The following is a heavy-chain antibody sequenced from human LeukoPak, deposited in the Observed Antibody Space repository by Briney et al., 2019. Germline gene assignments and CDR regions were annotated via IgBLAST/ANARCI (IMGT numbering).Heavy chain of an antibody. J-gene: IGHJ5*02. CDR3: ARPNGDYYNWFDP. V-gene: IGHV1-2*02. CDR1: GYTFTGYS. D-gene: IGHD4-17*01. Sequence: ASVMVSCKASGYTFTGYSIYWVRQAPGQGLEWMGWINPNSGYTNFAQKFQDRVTLTRDTSISTAYMELTNLRSDDTAVYYCARPNGDYYNWFDPWGQGTLLTVSS. CDR2: INPNSGYT.